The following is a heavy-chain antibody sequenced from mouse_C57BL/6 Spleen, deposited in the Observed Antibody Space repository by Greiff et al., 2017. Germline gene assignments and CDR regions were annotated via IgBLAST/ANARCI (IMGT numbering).Heavy chain of an antibody. V-gene: IGHV1-81*01. Sequence: QVQLQQSGAELARPGASVKLSCKASGYTFTSYGISWVKQRTGQGLEWIGEIYPRSGNTYYNEKFKGKATLTADKSSSTAYMELRSLTSEDSAVYFCAREGILRLYYFDYGGQGTTLTVSS. CDR3: AREGILRLYYFDY. J-gene: IGHJ2*01. CDR2: IYPRSGNT. D-gene: IGHD1-1*01. CDR1: GYTFTSYG.